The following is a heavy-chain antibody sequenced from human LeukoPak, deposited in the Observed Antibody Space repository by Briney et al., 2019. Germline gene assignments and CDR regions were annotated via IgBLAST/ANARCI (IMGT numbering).Heavy chain of an antibody. CDR1: GGSISSGGYY. V-gene: IGHV4-61*02. Sequence: PSQTLSVTCTVTGGSISSGGYYWSWIRQPAGKGLEWIGRVYTSGSPNYNPSLKSRVTISVATSKNQLSLKLSSVTAADTAVYFRAGGGIRDGSNYLDYWGQGTLVTVSS. D-gene: IGHD2-15*01. CDR3: AGGGIRDGSNYLDY. J-gene: IGHJ4*02. CDR2: VYTSGSP.